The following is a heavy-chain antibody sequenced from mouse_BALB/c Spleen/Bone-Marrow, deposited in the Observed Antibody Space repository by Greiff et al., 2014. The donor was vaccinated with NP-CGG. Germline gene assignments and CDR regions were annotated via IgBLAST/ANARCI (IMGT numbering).Heavy chain of an antibody. Sequence: QVQLKESGAELVRPGTSVKVSCKASGYAFTNYLIEWVKQRPGQDLEWIGVINPGSGGTNYNEKFKGKATLTADKSSSTAYMQLSSLTSDDSAVYFCARSRYGKGAMDYWGQGTSVTVSS. V-gene: IGHV1-54*01. D-gene: IGHD2-10*02. CDR1: GYAFTNYL. J-gene: IGHJ4*01. CDR2: INPGSGGT. CDR3: ARSRYGKGAMDY.